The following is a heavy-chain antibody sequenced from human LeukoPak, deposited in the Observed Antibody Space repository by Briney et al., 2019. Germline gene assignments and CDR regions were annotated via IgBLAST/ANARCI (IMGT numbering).Heavy chain of an antibody. D-gene: IGHD3-9*01. V-gene: IGHV5-51*01. Sequence: HGESLKISCKGSGYSFTSYWIGWVRQMPGKGLEWMGIIYPGDSDTRYSPSFQGQVTISADKSTSTAYLQWSSLKASDTAMYYCARGKGDILTGYYFDYWGQGTLVTVSS. CDR2: IYPGDSDT. CDR1: GYSFTSYW. CDR3: ARGKGDILTGYYFDY. J-gene: IGHJ4*02.